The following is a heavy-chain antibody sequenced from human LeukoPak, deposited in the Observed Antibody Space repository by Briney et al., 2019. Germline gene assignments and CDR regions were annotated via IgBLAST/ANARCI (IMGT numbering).Heavy chain of an antibody. CDR2: FDPEDGET. J-gene: IGHJ6*04. CDR1: GYTLTELS. D-gene: IGHD3-10*01. CDR3: ATDLEGSGSSGRYYYYGMDV. V-gene: IGHV1-24*01. Sequence: GASVKVSCKVSGYTLTELSMHWVRQAPGKGLEWMGGFDPEDGETIYAQKSQGRVTMTEDTSTDTAYMELSSLRSEDTAVYYCATDLEGSGSSGRYYYYGMDVWGKGTTVTVSS.